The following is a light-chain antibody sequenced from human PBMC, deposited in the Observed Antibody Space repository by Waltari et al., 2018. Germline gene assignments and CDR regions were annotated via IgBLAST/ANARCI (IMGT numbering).Light chain of an antibody. CDR2: GAS. J-gene: IGKJ1*01. V-gene: IGKV3-20*01. CDR1: QSVSRS. CDR3: QHYVRLPAT. Sequence: IVLTQSPGTLSLSPGERATLSCRASQSVSRSLAWYQQKPGHAPKLLIYGASTRANGIPDRFTGSGSGTDFSLTISSLEPEDFAIYFCQHYVRLPATFGQGTKVEIK.